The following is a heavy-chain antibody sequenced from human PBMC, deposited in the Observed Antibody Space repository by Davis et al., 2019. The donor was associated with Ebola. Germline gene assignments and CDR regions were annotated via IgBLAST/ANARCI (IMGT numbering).Heavy chain of an antibody. CDR3: ATEHYNTSGYYIDF. CDR1: GHSFSSYY. J-gene: IGHJ4*02. V-gene: IGHV1-46*01. CDR2: INPSDGDT. Sequence: ASVKVSCKASGHSFSSYYMYWVRQAPGQGLEWMGIINPSDGDTSYAQKFQGRVTLTSDTSTGTVYMELNSLRFEDTAVYYCATEHYNTSGYYIDFWGQGTLVTVSS. D-gene: IGHD3-22*01.